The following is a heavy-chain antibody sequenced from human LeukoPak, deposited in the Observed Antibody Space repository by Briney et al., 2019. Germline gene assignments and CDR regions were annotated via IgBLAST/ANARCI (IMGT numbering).Heavy chain of an antibody. CDR1: GFTFSSYG. CDR2: ISSSSTYI. Sequence: PGGSLRLSCAASGFTFSSYGMHWVRQAPGKGLEWVSSISSSSTYINYADSVKGRFTISRDNAKTSLYLQMNSLRAEDTAVYYCARDRSPGNFDYWGQGTLVTVSS. CDR3: ARDRSPGNFDY. D-gene: IGHD3-10*01. V-gene: IGHV3-21*01. J-gene: IGHJ4*02.